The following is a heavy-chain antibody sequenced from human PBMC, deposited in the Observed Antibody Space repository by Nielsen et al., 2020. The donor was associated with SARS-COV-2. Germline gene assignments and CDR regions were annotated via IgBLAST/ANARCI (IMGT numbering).Heavy chain of an antibody. CDR3: ARDDRNSSGWTIYYYYYMDV. D-gene: IGHD6-19*01. Sequence: ASVKVSCKASGYTFTSYYMHWVRQAPGQGLEWMGIINPSGGSTSYAQKFQGRVTMTTDTSTSTAYMELRSLRSDDTAVYYCARDDRNSSGWTIYYYYYMDVWGKGTTVTVSS. CDR1: GYTFTSYY. V-gene: IGHV1-46*01. CDR2: INPSGGST. J-gene: IGHJ6*03.